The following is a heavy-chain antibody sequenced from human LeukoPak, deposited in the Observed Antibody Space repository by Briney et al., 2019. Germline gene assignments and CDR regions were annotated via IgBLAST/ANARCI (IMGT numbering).Heavy chain of an antibody. CDR3: ARGLDTYYFDSSGYYHGDY. CDR2: INPNSGGT. J-gene: IGHJ4*02. V-gene: IGHV1-2*06. Sequence: ASVKVSCKASGYTFIGYYIHWVRQAPGRGLEWMGRINPNSGGTNYAQRFQGRVTMTRDTSISTAYMELSRLRSDDTAVYYCARGLDTYYFDSSGYYHGDYWGQGTLVTVSS. D-gene: IGHD3-22*01. CDR1: GYTFIGYY.